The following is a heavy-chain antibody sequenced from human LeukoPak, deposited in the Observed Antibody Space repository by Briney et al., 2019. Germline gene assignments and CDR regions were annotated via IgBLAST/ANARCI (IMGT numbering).Heavy chain of an antibody. CDR3: ARKTDSSGSGDY. V-gene: IGHV3-53*01. CDR2: IYSRGGT. D-gene: IGHD3-22*01. CDR1: GFTVSSNY. Sequence: GSLRLSCAASGFTVSSNYMSWVRQAPGKGLEWVSVIYSRGGTYYADSVQGRFTISRDASKNTLFLQMNSLRADDTAVYYCARKTDSSGSGDYWGQGTLVTVSS. J-gene: IGHJ4*02.